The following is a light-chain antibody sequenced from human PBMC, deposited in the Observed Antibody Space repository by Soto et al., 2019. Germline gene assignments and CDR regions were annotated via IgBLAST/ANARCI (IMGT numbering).Light chain of an antibody. V-gene: IGLV2-8*01. CDR3: SSYAGSNNLEV. J-gene: IGLJ2*01. CDR1: SSDVGGYNY. CDR2: EVS. Sequence: QSVLTQPPSASGSPGQSVTISCTGTSSDVGGYNYVSWYQQHPGKAPKLMIYEVSKRPSGVPDRFPGSKSGNTASLTVSGLQAEDEADYYCSSYAGSNNLEVFGGGTKLTVL.